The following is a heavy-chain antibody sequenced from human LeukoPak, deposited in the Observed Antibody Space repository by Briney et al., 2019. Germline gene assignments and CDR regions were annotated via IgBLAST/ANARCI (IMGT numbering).Heavy chain of an antibody. CDR3: ATWRTAKTGFDY. V-gene: IGHV4-39*01. CDR2: IYYSGSP. Sequence: SETLSLTCTVSGGSISNNSYYWAWIRQPPGKGLECIGSIYYSGSPYYNPSLKSRVTISVDTSKNQFSLRLSSVTAADTAVYYCATWRTAKTGFDYWGQGTLVTVSS. D-gene: IGHD1-1*01. J-gene: IGHJ4*02. CDR1: GGSISNNSYY.